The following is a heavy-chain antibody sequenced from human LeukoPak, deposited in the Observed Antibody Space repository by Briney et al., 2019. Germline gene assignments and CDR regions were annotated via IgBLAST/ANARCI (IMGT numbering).Heavy chain of an antibody. Sequence: PSETLSLTCAVYGGSFSGYYWSWIRQPPGKGLEWIGEINHSGSTNYNPSLKSRVTISVDTSKNQFSLKLSSVTAADTAVYYCAGISRNGYNSLDFWGQGTLVTVSS. J-gene: IGHJ4*02. CDR1: GGSFSGYY. CDR3: AGISRNGYNSLDF. CDR2: INHSGST. V-gene: IGHV4-34*01. D-gene: IGHD5-24*01.